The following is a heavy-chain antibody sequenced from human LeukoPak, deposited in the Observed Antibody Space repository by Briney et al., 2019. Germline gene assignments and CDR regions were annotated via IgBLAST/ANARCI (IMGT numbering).Heavy chain of an antibody. D-gene: IGHD2-15*01. V-gene: IGHV4-59*08. Sequence: SETLSLTCTVSGGSISSYYWSWIRQPPGKGLEWVGYIYYSGSTNYNPSPKSRVIISVDTSKNQYSLQLSSVTAADTAVYYCAKGARYCSGGSCYVWFDPWGQGTLVTVSS. CDR2: IYYSGST. J-gene: IGHJ5*02. CDR3: AKGARYCSGGSCYVWFDP. CDR1: GGSISSYY.